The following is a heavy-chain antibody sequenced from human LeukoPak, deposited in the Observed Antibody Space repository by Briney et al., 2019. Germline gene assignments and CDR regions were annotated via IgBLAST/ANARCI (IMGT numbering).Heavy chain of an antibody. V-gene: IGHV3-30-3*01. Sequence: PGGSLRLSCAASGFTFSSYAMHWVRQAPGKGLEWVAVISYDGSNKYYADSVKGRFTISRDNAKNSLYLQMNSLRAEDTAIYYCARQKMTTVTHERIIDYWGQGSLVTVSS. CDR3: ARQKMTTVTHERIIDY. CDR1: GFTFSSYA. CDR2: ISYDGSNK. D-gene: IGHD4-17*01. J-gene: IGHJ4*02.